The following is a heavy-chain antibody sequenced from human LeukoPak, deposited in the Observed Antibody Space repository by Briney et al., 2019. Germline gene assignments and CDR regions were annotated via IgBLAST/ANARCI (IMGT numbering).Heavy chain of an antibody. D-gene: IGHD2-2*01. Sequence: GSLRLSCAASGFTFSSYNMNWVRQAPGKGLEWVSAIGGSGRSAYYADSVKGRFTISRDNSKNTLYLQMNSLRAEDTAVYYCARHAWSFDYWGRGTLVTVSS. CDR3: ARHAWSFDY. CDR1: GFTFSSYN. V-gene: IGHV3-23*01. CDR2: IGGSGRSA. J-gene: IGHJ4*02.